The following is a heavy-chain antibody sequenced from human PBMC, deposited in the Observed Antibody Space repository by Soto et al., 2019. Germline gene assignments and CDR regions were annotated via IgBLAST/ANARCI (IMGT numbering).Heavy chain of an antibody. CDR1: GFTFSSYS. V-gene: IGHV3-21*01. CDR3: AGDAFDI. J-gene: IGHJ3*02. Sequence: LRLSCAASGFTFSSYSMNWVRQAPGKGLEWVSSISSSSSYIHYADSVKGRFTISRDNAKSSLYLQMNTLRAEDTAVYYCAGDAFDIWGQGTMVTVSS. CDR2: ISSSSSYI.